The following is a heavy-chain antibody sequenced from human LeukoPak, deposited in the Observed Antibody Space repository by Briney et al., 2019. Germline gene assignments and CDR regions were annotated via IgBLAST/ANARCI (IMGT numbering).Heavy chain of an antibody. Sequence: GGSLRLSCAASGFTFSDYYMSWIRQAPGKGLEWVSYISSSGSTIYYADSVKGRFTISRDNAKNSLYLQMNSLRAEDTAVYYCAREGADDYGRLLWFDPWGQGTLVTVSS. CDR2: ISSSGSTI. V-gene: IGHV3-11*01. J-gene: IGHJ5*02. D-gene: IGHD4-17*01. CDR1: GFTFSDYY. CDR3: AREGADDYGRLLWFDP.